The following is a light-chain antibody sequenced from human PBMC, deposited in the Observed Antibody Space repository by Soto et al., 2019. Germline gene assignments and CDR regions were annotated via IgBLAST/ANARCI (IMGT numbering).Light chain of an antibody. Sequence: QSVLTQPPSVSGAPGQRVTISCTASSSNIGAGYDVHWYQQLPGIAPKLLIYSNTNRPSGVPDRFSGSKSGTSASLAITGLQTEDEADYYCQSYDSSLIGSVFGGGTKVTVL. CDR2: SNT. J-gene: IGLJ2*01. CDR1: SSNIGAGYD. CDR3: QSYDSSLIGSV. V-gene: IGLV1-40*01.